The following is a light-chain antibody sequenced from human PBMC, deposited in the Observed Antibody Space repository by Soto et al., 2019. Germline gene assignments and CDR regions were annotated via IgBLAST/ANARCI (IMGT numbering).Light chain of an antibody. CDR2: WAS. J-gene: IGKJ1*01. V-gene: IGKV4-1*01. CDR1: QIVLSSSNNQNH. CDR3: HQYYTTPWT. Sequence: DIVMTQSPDSLAVSLVESSTITCKSSQIVLSSSNNQNHLAWYQQKPGQPPKLLFYWASARESGVPDRFSGSGSGTDFTLTISSLQAEDVAVYYCHQYYTTPWTFGQGTKVDIK.